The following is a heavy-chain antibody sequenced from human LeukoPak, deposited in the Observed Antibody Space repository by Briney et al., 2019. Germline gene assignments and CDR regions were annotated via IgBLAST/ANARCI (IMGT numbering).Heavy chain of an antibody. CDR2: ISAYNGNT. D-gene: IGHD2-8*02. J-gene: IGHJ4*02. V-gene: IGHV1-18*01. CDR1: GYTLTSYG. CDR3: ARVGPVPHLYGWGAFDY. Sequence: ASVKVSCKASGYTLTSYGISWVRQAPGQGLEWMGWISAYNGNTNYAQKLQGRVTMTTDTSTSTAYMELRSLRSDDTAVYYCARVGPVPHLYGWGAFDYWGQGTLVTVSS.